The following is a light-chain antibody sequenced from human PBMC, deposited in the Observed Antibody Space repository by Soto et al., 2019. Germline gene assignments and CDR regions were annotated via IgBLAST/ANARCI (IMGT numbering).Light chain of an antibody. J-gene: IGLJ2*01. V-gene: IGLV1-40*01. CDR1: SSNIGAGYD. CDR2: GNI. Sequence: QSVLTQPPSVSGAPGQRVTISCTGSSSNIGAGYDIHWYQQLPGTAPKLLIYGNINRPSGVPDRFSGSTSGTSASLAITGLQAEDEADYYCQSYDSSLSGSVVFGGGTKLNVL. CDR3: QSYDSSLSGSVV.